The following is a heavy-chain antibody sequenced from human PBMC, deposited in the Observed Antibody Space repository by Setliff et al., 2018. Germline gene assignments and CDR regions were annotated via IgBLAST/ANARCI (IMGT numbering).Heavy chain of an antibody. Sequence: PSETLSLTCIVSGASINSSTFFWGWIRQPPGKGLEWIGSIYYSGKTFYMPSLQSRVTISADTSTNQLSLKLSSVTAADTAVYYCSRGPSKVQFDTWGREIPVTVSS. CDR2: IYYSGKT. CDR1: GASINSSTFF. CDR3: SRGPSKVQFDT. J-gene: IGHJ5*02. D-gene: IGHD4-4*01. V-gene: IGHV4-39*01.